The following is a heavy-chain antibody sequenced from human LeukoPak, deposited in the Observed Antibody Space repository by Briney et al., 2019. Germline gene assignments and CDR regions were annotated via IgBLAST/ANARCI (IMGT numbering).Heavy chain of an antibody. CDR3: ARRIAAPRNPLGYWFDP. V-gene: IGHV5-51*01. J-gene: IGHJ5*02. D-gene: IGHD6-6*01. Sequence: GESLKISCKGSGYSFTSYWIGWVRQMPGKGLEWMGVIYPGDSDTSYSPSFQGQVTISADKSISTAYLQWSSLKASDTAMYYCARRIAAPRNPLGYWFDPWGQGTLVTVSS. CDR1: GYSFTSYW. CDR2: IYPGDSDT.